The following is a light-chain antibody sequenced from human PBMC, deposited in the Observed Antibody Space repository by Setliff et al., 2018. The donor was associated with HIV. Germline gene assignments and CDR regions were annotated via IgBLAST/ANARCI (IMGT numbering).Light chain of an antibody. V-gene: IGLV2-11*01. Sequence: QSVLTQPRSVSGSPGQSVTISCTTTSTDVGGYDSVSWYQQLPGKAPKLMIYDVNKRPSGIPDRFSGSKSGNTASLTISGLQAADEADYYCCSNAARPTFYVFGSGTKVTVL. CDR1: STDVGGYDS. CDR2: DVN. J-gene: IGLJ1*01. CDR3: CSNAARPTFYV.